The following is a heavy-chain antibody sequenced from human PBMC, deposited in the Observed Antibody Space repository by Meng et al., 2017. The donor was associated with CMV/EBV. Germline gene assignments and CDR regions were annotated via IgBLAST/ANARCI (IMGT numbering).Heavy chain of an antibody. D-gene: IGHD6-13*01. CDR2: INPNSGGT. CDR1: GYTFTGYY. Sequence: ASVKVSCKASGYTFTGYYMHWVRQAPGQGLEWMGWINPNSGGTNYAQKFQGRVTMTRDTSISTAYMELSRLRSDDTAVYYCAKLAGSSWYGSYFDYWGQGTLVTVSS. V-gene: IGHV1-2*02. J-gene: IGHJ4*02. CDR3: AKLAGSSWYGSYFDY.